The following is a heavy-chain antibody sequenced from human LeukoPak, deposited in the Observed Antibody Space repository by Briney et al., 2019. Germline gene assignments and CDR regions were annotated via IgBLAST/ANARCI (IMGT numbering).Heavy chain of an antibody. Sequence: SVKVSCKASGYTFTSYDINWVRQAPGQGLEWMGGIIPIFGTANYAQKFQGRVTITADESTSTAYMELSSLRSEDTAVYYCARTLYSSSWYVDYWGQGTLVTVSS. CDR1: GYTFTSYD. J-gene: IGHJ4*02. CDR2: IIPIFGTA. V-gene: IGHV1-69*13. D-gene: IGHD6-13*01. CDR3: ARTLYSSSWYVDY.